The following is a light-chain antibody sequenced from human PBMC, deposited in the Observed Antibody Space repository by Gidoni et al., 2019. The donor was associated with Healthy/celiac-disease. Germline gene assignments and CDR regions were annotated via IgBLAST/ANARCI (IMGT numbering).Light chain of an antibody. CDR2: DAS. V-gene: IGKV3-11*01. Sequence: EIVLTQSPATLSLSPGERATLSCRASQSVSSYLAWYQQKPGQAPRLLIYDASNRATGIPARFSGSGSGTDVTLTISSLGPEDFAVYYCQQRSNWPKLTFGGGTKVEIK. CDR1: QSVSSY. CDR3: QQRSNWPKLT. J-gene: IGKJ4*01.